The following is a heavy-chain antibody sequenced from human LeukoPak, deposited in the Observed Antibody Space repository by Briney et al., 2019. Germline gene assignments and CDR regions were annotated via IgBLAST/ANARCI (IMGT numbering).Heavy chain of an antibody. CDR2: ISVSGGST. J-gene: IGHJ4*02. D-gene: IGHD3-22*01. CDR3: AKDPAHYYDSSGYYSY. V-gene: IGHV3-23*01. Sequence: PVGSLRLSCAASRFAFSRFAMSWVPEAPGKGLEWVSAISVSGGSTYYADSVKGRFTISRDNSKTTLYLQMNSLRAAAPAVFYCAKDPAHYYDSSGYYSYWGQGTLVTVSS. CDR1: RFAFSRFA.